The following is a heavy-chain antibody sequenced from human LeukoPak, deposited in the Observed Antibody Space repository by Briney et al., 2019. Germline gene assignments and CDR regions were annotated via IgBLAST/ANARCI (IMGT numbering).Heavy chain of an antibody. Sequence: ASVKVSCKASAYTFTSYGISWVRQAPGQGLEWMGWISTSTGNTNYEQKLQGRVTMTRDTSTSTVYMELSSLRSEDTAVYYCTRRRITMVRGVSDAFDIWGQGTMVTVSS. V-gene: IGHV1-18*01. J-gene: IGHJ3*02. CDR1: AYTFTSYG. CDR2: ISTSTGNT. CDR3: TRRRITMVRGVSDAFDI. D-gene: IGHD3-10*01.